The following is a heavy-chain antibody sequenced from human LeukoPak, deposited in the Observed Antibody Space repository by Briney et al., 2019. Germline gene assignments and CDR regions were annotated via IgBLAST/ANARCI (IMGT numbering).Heavy chain of an antibody. CDR3: AKGEGITGTATPDY. Sequence: PGRSLRLSCAASGFTSRTFGMHSVRQAPGKGLEWVAIIGYDGINKYCADSVKGRFTISRDNSKNTLFLQMNSLRAEDTAVYYCAKGEGITGTATPDYWGQGTLLTVSS. V-gene: IGHV3-30*02. J-gene: IGHJ4*02. CDR1: GFTSRTFG. D-gene: IGHD1-20*01. CDR2: IGYDGINK.